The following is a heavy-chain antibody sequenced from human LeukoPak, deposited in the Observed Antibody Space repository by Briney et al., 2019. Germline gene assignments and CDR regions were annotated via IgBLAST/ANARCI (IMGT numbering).Heavy chain of an antibody. CDR2: IYWNEDK. D-gene: IGHD5-24*01. CDR1: GFSLSTSGVG. Sequence: SGPTLVNPTQTLTLTCTFSGFSLSTSGVGVGWIRQPPGRALEWLALIYWNEDKRYSPSLKSRLTITKGTSKNQVVLTLTNMDPVDTATYYCAHRRENVATIAPHFDYWGQGSLVTVSS. J-gene: IGHJ4*02. V-gene: IGHV2-5*01. CDR3: AHRRENVATIAPHFDY.